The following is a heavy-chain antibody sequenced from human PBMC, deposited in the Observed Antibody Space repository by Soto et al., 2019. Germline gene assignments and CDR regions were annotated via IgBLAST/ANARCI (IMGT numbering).Heavy chain of an antibody. CDR3: ARDRVESGYPEYFQH. J-gene: IGHJ1*01. D-gene: IGHD3-22*01. CDR1: GFTVSSNY. Sequence: EVQLVESGGGLIQPGGSLRLSCAASGFTVSSNYMSCVRQAPGKGLEWVSVIYRGGSTYYADSVKGRFTISRDNSKNTLYLQMNSLRAEDTAVYYCARDRVESGYPEYFQHWGQGTLVTVSS. CDR2: IYRGGST. V-gene: IGHV3-53*01.